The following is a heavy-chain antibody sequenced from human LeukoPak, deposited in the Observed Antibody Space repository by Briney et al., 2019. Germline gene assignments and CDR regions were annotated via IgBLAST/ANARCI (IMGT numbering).Heavy chain of an antibody. V-gene: IGHV4-4*07. CDR3: AKWTNCGGDCYWLQH. J-gene: IGHJ1*01. CDR1: GGSISSYY. D-gene: IGHD2-21*02. Sequence: SETLSLTCTVSGGSISSYYWNWIRQPAGKGLEWIGRIYTSGRTNYNTSLKSRVTISVDTSKNQFSLKLSSVTAADTAVYYCAKWTNCGGDCYWLQHWGQGTLVTVSS. CDR2: IYTSGRT.